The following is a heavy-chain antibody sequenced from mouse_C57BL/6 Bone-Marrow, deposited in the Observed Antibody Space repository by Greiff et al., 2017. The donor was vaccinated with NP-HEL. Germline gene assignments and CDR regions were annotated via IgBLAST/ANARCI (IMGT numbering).Heavy chain of an antibody. CDR3: ARQGLTGSLPY. V-gene: IGHV5-6*01. CDR2: ISSGGGCT. CDR1: GFTFSSYG. D-gene: IGHD4-1*01. J-gene: IGHJ3*01. Sequence: EVQVVESGGDLVKPGGSLKLSCAASGFTFSSYGMSWVRQTPDKRLEWVATISSGGGCTYYPDSVKGRFTLTRDNAKNTLYLQMSSLKSEDTAMYYCARQGLTGSLPYWGQGTLVTVSA.